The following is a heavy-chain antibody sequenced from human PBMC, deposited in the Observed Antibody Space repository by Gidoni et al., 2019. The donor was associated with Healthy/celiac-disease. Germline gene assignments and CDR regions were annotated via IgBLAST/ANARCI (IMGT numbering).Heavy chain of an antibody. CDR1: GFTFSSYA. CDR2: ISGSGGST. Sequence: EVQLLESGGGLVQPGGSLRLSCAASGFTFSSYAMSWVRQAPGKGLEWVSAISGSGGSTYYADSVKGRFTISRDNSKNTLYLQMNSLRAEDTAVYYCAKGVGIAAAETHDFDIWGQGTMVTVSS. D-gene: IGHD6-13*01. V-gene: IGHV3-23*01. J-gene: IGHJ3*02. CDR3: AKGVGIAAAETHDFDI.